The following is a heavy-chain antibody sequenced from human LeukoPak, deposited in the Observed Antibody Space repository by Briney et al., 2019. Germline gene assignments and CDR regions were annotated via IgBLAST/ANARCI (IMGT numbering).Heavy chain of an antibody. CDR1: GGTLSSYA. CDR3: AREVYSSGWYHYYYMDV. V-gene: IGHV1-69*05. J-gene: IGHJ6*03. CDR2: IIPIFGTA. Sequence: SVKVSCKASGGTLSSYAISWVRQAPGQGLEWMGGIIPIFGTANYAQKFQGRVTITTDESTSTAYMELSSLRSEDTDVYYCAREVYSSGWYHYYYMDVWGKGTTVTVSS. D-gene: IGHD6-19*01.